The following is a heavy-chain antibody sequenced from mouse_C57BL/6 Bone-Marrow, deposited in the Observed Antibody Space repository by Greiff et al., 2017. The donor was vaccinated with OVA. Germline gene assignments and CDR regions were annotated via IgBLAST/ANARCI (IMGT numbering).Heavy chain of an antibody. V-gene: IGHV14-4*01. D-gene: IGHD2-3*01. CDR1: GFNIKDDY. CDR3: TSIYEDFDY. J-gene: IGHJ2*01. Sequence: EVQGVESGAELVRPGASVTLSCTASGFNIKDDYMHWVKQRPEQGLEWIGWIDPENGDTEYASKFQGKATITADTSSNTAYLQLSSLTSEDTAVYYCTSIYEDFDYWGQGTTLTVSS. CDR2: IDPENGDT.